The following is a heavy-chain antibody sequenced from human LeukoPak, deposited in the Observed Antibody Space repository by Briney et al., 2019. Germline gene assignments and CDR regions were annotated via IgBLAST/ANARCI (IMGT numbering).Heavy chain of an antibody. D-gene: IGHD6-19*01. CDR1: GFTFSSYA. CDR2: ISGSGGST. CDR3: AKWPDGTAVAATAFDY. Sequence: GGSLRLSCAASGFTFSSYAMSWVRQAPGKGLEWVSAISGSGGSTYYADSVRGRFTISRDNSKNTLYLQMNSLRAEDTAVYYCAKWPDGTAVAATAFDYWGQGTLVTVSS. V-gene: IGHV3-23*01. J-gene: IGHJ4*02.